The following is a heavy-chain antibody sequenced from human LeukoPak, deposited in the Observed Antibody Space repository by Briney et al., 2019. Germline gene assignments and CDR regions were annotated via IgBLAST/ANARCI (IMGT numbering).Heavy chain of an antibody. Sequence: PGGSLRLSCAASGFTFNSYWMSWVRQAPGKGLEWVANIKQDGSEKYYVDSVKGRFTISRDNAKNSLYLQMNSLRAEDTAVYYCANGDSDAFDIWGQGTMVTVSS. V-gene: IGHV3-7*01. J-gene: IGHJ3*02. D-gene: IGHD4-17*01. CDR3: ANGDSDAFDI. CDR1: GFTFNSYW. CDR2: IKQDGSEK.